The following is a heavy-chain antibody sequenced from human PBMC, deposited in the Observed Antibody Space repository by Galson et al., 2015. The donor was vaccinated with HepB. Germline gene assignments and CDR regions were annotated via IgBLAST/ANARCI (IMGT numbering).Heavy chain of an antibody. J-gene: IGHJ4*02. CDR1: GGFSGTYY. CDR2: VYYSGST. CDR3: ASGLQFSSSPH. D-gene: IGHD6-6*01. V-gene: IGHV4-39*01. Sequence: SETLSLTCTVSGGFSGTYYWGWIRQPPGKGLEWIGSVYYSGSTYYNPSLKSRVTISVDTSKNQFSLKLSSVTAADTAVYYCASGLQFSSSPHWGQGTLVTVSS.